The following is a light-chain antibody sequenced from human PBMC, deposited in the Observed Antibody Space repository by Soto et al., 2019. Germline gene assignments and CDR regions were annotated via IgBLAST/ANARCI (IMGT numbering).Light chain of an antibody. V-gene: IGLV2-14*03. Sequence: QSALTQPASVSGSPGQSITISCSGNSSDIGGYNFVSWYQQHPGKAPKLIIYDVTNRPSGISHRFSGSKSGNTASLTISGLQVDDEADYYCSSYRSSATLPVFGGGTQLTVL. CDR3: SSYRSSATLPV. CDR1: SSDIGGYNF. J-gene: IGLJ3*02. CDR2: DVT.